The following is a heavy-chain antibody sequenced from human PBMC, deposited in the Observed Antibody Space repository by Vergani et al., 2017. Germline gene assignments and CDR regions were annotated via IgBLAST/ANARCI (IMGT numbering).Heavy chain of an antibody. CDR1: GFTFNHSA. CDR2: ISGSGGSS. J-gene: IGHJ6*02. V-gene: IGHV3-23*01. Sequence: EVQLLESGGDLVQPGGSLRLSCAASGFTFNHSAMNWVRQAPGKGLEWVSGISGSGGSSYYAGSVKGRFTISRDSCKNTLYLQMNSLNAGDTAVYYCAKAKTRNSGYDYLYYYHAMDVWGQGTTVTVSS. CDR3: AKAKTRNSGYDYLYYYHAMDV. D-gene: IGHD5-12*01.